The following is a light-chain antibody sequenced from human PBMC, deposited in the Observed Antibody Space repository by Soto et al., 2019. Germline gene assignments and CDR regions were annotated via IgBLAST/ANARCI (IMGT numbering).Light chain of an antibody. J-gene: IGLJ3*02. V-gene: IGLV2-8*01. CDR1: SSDVGGYKY. Sequence: QSALTQPASVSGSPGQSISISCTGTSSDVGGYKYVSWYQQHPGKAPELMIYEVSKRPSGVPDRFSGSKSGNTASLTVSGLQAEDEADYYCNSYAGSNNWVFGGGTKLTVL. CDR3: NSYAGSNNWV. CDR2: EVS.